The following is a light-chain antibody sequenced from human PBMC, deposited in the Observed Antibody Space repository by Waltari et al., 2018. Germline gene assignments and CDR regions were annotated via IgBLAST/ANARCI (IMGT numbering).Light chain of an antibody. J-gene: IGKJ1*01. CDR2: DAS. CDR3: QKYGSLPAT. CDR1: QSISRF. Sequence: SCRASQSISRFLAWSQQKPGQAPRLLIYDASTRATGIPDRFSGSGSGTDFSLTISRLEPEDIAVYYCQKYGSLPATFGQGTKVEIK. V-gene: IGKV3-20*01.